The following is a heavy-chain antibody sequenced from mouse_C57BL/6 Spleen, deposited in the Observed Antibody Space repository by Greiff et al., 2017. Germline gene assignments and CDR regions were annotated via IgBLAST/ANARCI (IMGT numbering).Heavy chain of an antibody. V-gene: IGHV1-55*01. Sequence: QVQLQQPGAELVKPGASVKMSCKASGYTFTSYWITWVRQRPGQGLEWIGDLYPGSGSTNYNEKFKSKATLTVDTSSSTAYMQLSSLTSEDSAVYYCARRGYSNWYFDVWGTGTTVTVPS. D-gene: IGHD2-5*01. CDR1: GYTFTSYW. CDR3: ARRGYSNWYFDV. CDR2: LYPGSGST. J-gene: IGHJ1*03.